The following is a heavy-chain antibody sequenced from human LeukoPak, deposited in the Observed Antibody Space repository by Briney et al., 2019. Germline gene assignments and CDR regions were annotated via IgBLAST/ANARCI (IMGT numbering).Heavy chain of an antibody. CDR1: EFTFSSYS. J-gene: IGHJ4*02. Sequence: GGSLRLSCAASEFTFSSYSMNWVRQAPGKGLEWVSYITNSGNSKSYADSVKGRFTISRDNTKNSLYLQMNGLRAEDTAVYYCARRGDGGRSFDYWGQGTLVTVSS. D-gene: IGHD4-23*01. CDR3: ARRGDGGRSFDY. V-gene: IGHV3-48*01. CDR2: ITNSGNSK.